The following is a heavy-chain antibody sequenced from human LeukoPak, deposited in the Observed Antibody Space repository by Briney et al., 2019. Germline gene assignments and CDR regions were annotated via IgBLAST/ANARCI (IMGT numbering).Heavy chain of an antibody. CDR2: INAGNGNT. Sequence: ASVKVSCKASGYTFTSYAMHWVRQAPGQRLEWMGWINAGNGNTKYSQKFQGRVTITRDTSASTAYMELSSLRSDDTAVYYCARESTTGTGYDYWGQGTLVTVSS. D-gene: IGHD1-1*01. J-gene: IGHJ4*02. V-gene: IGHV1-3*01. CDR3: ARESTTGTGYDY. CDR1: GYTFTSYA.